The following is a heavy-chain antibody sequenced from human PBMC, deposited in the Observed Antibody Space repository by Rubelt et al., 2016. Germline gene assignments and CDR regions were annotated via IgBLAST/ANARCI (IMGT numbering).Heavy chain of an antibody. CDR1: ISSSSYY. Sequence: ISSSSYYWGWIRQPPGKGLEWIGTIYYSGSTFYNPSLKSRVTISVDTSKNQFSLKLSSVTAADTAVYYCARDSGGGYYYYYNGMDVWGQGTTVTVSS. CDR3: ARDSGGGYYYYYNGMDV. D-gene: IGHD2-15*01. CDR2: IYYSGST. V-gene: IGHV4-39*07. J-gene: IGHJ6*02.